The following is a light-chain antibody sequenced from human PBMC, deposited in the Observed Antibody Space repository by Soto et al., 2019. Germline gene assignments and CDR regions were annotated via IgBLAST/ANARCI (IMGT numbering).Light chain of an antibody. CDR1: SSDVGGYNY. Sequence: QSALTQPDSVSGSPGQAITISSTGTSSDVGGYNYVSWYQHHPGKAPKLIIYDVSNRPSGVSIRFSGSKSDNTASLTISGLQPEDEADYHCSSYTTSNTRQIVFGTGTKLTVL. V-gene: IGLV2-14*03. CDR3: SSYTTSNTRQIV. J-gene: IGLJ1*01. CDR2: DVS.